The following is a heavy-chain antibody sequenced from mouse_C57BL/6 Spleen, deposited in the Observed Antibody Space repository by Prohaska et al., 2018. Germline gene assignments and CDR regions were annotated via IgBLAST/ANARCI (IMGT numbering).Heavy chain of an antibody. CDR3: TGGAGPFAY. V-gene: IGHV6-3*01. J-gene: IGHJ3*01. CDR1: GFTFSTYW. Sequence: EVKLEESGGGLVQPGGSMKLSCVASGFTFSTYWMNWVRQVSEKGLKWVAQMRLKSDNYATHYAESVKGRVTISRDDSKSSVYLQMNNLRAEDTGIYYCTGGAGPFAYWGQGTLVTVSA. D-gene: IGHD3-3*01. CDR2: MRLKSDNYAT.